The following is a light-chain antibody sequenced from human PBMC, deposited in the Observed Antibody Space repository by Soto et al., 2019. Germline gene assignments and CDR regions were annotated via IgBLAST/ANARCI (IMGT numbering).Light chain of an antibody. Sequence: QSVLTQPASVSGSPGQSITISCAGTSSDVGAYNYVAWYQQHPGKAPKLIVYDVTNRPSGVSNRFSGSKSGNTASLTISGLQAEDEADYYCSSFTSRSTPFVFGPGTKVTVL. CDR2: DVT. J-gene: IGLJ1*01. V-gene: IGLV2-14*01. CDR3: SSFTSRSTPFV. CDR1: SSDVGAYNY.